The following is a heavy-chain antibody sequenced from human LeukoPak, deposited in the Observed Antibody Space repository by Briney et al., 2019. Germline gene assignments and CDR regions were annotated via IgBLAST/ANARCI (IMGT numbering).Heavy chain of an antibody. CDR2: VSASSTYI. CDR1: GFTFSTSN. D-gene: IGHD2-15*01. V-gene: IGHV3-21*01. Sequence: KSGGSLRLSCAASGFTFSTSNMNWVRQAPGKGLEWVSSVSASSTYIYYADSMKGRFTISRDNAKNSLYLQMNSLRAEDTAVYYCARDCGGGSCYGPYDAFDIWGQGTMVTVSS. CDR3: ARDCGGGSCYGPYDAFDI. J-gene: IGHJ3*02.